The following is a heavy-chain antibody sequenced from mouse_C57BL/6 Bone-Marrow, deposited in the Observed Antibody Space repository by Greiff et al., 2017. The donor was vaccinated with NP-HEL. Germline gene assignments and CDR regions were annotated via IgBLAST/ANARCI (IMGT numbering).Heavy chain of an antibody. J-gene: IGHJ4*01. D-gene: IGHD2-5*01. Sequence: EVQVVESGGGLVQSGRSLRLSCATSGFTFSDFYMEWVRQAPGKGLEWIAASRNKANDYTTEYSASVQGRFIVSRDTSQSILYLQMNALRAEDTAIYYCARDAPYSNYAMDYWGQGTSVTVSS. CDR2: SRNKANDYTT. CDR3: ARDAPYSNYAMDY. V-gene: IGHV7-1*01. CDR1: GFTFSDFY.